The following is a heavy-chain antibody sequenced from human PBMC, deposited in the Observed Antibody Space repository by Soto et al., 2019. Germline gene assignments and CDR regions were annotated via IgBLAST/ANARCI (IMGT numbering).Heavy chain of an antibody. D-gene: IGHD3-3*01. CDR2: INHSGST. J-gene: IGHJ6*02. Sequence: XETLSLTCAFYVGSFSGYYWSCIRQPPGKWLEWIGEINHSGSTNYNPSLKSRVTISVDTSKNQFSLKLSSVTAADTAVYYCARGSYYDFRSRDWWYGMDVWGQGTTVTVSS. CDR3: ARGSYYDFRSRDWWYGMDV. CDR1: VGSFSGYY. V-gene: IGHV4-34*01.